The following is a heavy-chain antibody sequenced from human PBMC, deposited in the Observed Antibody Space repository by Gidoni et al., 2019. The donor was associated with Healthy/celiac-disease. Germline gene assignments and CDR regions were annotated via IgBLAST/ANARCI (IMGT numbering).Heavy chain of an antibody. V-gene: IGHV3-30-3*01. CDR2: ISYDGSNK. J-gene: IGHJ4*02. Sequence: QVQLVESGGGVVQPGRSLRLSCAASGFTFSSYAMHWVRQAPGKGLEWVAVISYDGSNKYYADSVKGRFTISRDNSKNTLYLQMNSLRAEDTAVYYCARAPGIAAAPDYWGQGTLVTVSS. CDR3: ARAPGIAAAPDY. D-gene: IGHD6-13*01. CDR1: GFTFSSYA.